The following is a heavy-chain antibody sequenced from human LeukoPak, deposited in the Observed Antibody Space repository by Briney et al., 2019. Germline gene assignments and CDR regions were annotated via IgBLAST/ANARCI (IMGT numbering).Heavy chain of an antibody. V-gene: IGHV4-59*01. D-gene: IGHD4-17*01. CDR2: MYYSGST. Sequence: KPSETLSLTCTVSAGSISGYYWSWIRQPPGKGLEWIGYMYYSGSTNYNSSLKSRVTISVDTSKNQFSLKLSSVTAADTAVYYCAGVSSAGDYVYWGQGTLVTVSS. CDR1: AGSISGYY. J-gene: IGHJ4*02. CDR3: AGVSSAGDYVY.